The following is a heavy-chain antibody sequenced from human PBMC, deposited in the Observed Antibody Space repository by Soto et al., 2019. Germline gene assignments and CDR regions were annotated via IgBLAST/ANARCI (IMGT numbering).Heavy chain of an antibody. CDR3: AKDDWDIVVVVAATGGYFDY. V-gene: IGHV3-23*01. CDR1: GFTFSSYA. Sequence: GGSLRLSCAASGFTFSSYAMSWVRQAPGKGLEWVSAISGSGGSTYYADSVKGRFTISRDNSKNTLYLQMNSLRAEDTAVYYCAKDDWDIVVVVAATGGYFDYWGQGTLVTVSS. D-gene: IGHD2-15*01. J-gene: IGHJ4*02. CDR2: ISGSGGST.